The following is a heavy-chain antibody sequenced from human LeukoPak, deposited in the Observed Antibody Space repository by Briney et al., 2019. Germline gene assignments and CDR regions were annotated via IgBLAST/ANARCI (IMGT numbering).Heavy chain of an antibody. V-gene: IGHV3-11*01. CDR3: ARVVVAAAGWFDP. J-gene: IGHJ5*02. CDR1: GFTFSDYY. Sequence: PGGSLRLSCAASGFTFSDYYMSWIRQAPGKGLEWVSYSSSSGSTIYYADSVKGRFTISRDNAKNSLYLQMNSLRAEDTAVYYCARVVVAAAGWFDPWGQGTLVTVSS. CDR2: SSSSGSTI. D-gene: IGHD2-15*01.